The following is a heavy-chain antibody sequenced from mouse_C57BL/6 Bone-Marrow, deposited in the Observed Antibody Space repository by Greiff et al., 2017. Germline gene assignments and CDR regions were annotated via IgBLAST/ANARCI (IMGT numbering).Heavy chain of an antibody. CDR3: ARSGLRRRRYYFDY. D-gene: IGHD2-4*01. Sequence: VQLQQSGAELAKPGASVKLSCKASGYTFTSYWMHWVKQRPGQGLEWIGYINPSSGYTKYNQKFKDKATLTAAKSSSTAYMQLSSLTYEDSAVYYCARSGLRRRRYYFDYWGQGTTLTVSS. J-gene: IGHJ2*01. V-gene: IGHV1-7*01. CDR1: GYTFTSYW. CDR2: INPSSGYT.